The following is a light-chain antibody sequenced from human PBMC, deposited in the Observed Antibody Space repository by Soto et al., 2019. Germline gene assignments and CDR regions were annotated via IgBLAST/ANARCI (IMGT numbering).Light chain of an antibody. Sequence: ELVLTQSPATLSLSPGERATLSCRASQSISSYLAWYQQKPGQAPRLLIYDASNRAPGIPARFSGSGSGTDFTLTIRSLEPEDFAVYYCQQRSKWPRTFGQGTKVDIK. CDR1: QSISSY. CDR2: DAS. CDR3: QQRSKWPRT. V-gene: IGKV3-11*01. J-gene: IGKJ1*01.